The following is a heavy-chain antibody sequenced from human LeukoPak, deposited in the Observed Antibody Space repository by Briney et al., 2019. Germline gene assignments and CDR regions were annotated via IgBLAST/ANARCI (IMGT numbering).Heavy chain of an antibody. CDR1: GGSISSSNW. D-gene: IGHD1-26*01. CDR2: IYHSGST. J-gene: IGHJ4*02. V-gene: IGHV4-4*02. Sequence: SETLSLTCAVSGGSISSSNWWSWVRQPPGKGLEWIGEIYHSGSTNYNPSLKSRVTISVDKSKSQFSLKLSSVTAADTAVYYCARSPSGSYPIDYWGQGTLVTVSS. CDR3: ARSPSGSYPIDY.